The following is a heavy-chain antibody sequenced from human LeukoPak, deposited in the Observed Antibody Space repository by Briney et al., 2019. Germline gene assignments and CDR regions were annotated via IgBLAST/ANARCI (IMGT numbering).Heavy chain of an antibody. D-gene: IGHD6-13*01. CDR1: GFTFSTYA. CDR3: AKVNNIAAAGTFDY. Sequence: GGSLRLSCAASGFTFSTYAMRWVRQAPGKGLEWVSAISGSGAGTYYADSVKGRLTISRDNSKNTLYVQMNSLRAEDTAVYYCAKVNNIAAAGTFDYWGQGTLVTVSS. CDR2: ISGSGAGT. J-gene: IGHJ4*02. V-gene: IGHV3-23*01.